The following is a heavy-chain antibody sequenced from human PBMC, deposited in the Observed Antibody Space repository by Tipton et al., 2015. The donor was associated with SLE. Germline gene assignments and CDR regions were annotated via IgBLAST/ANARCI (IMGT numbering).Heavy chain of an antibody. J-gene: IGHJ4*02. CDR3: AKAPPHCTGGLCYNGVLDY. CDR1: GFTFSNYA. D-gene: IGHD2-8*02. CDR2: IIGSGTST. Sequence: GSLRLSCEASGFTFSNYAMSWVRQAPGKGLEWVSAIIGSGTSTFYADSVQGRFTISRDNSKNTVYLQMNSLRVEDTAVYYCAKAPPHCTGGLCYNGVLDYGGQGTLVTVSS. V-gene: IGHV3-23*01.